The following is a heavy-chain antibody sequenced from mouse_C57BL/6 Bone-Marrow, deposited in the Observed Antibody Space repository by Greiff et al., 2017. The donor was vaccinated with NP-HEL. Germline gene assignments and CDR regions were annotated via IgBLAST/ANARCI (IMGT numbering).Heavy chain of an antibody. CDR2: IHPNSGST. CDR3: AREGYGSGAY. V-gene: IGHV1-64*01. D-gene: IGHD1-1*01. Sequence: VQLQESGAELVKPGASVKLSCKASGYTFTSYWMHWVKQRPGQGLEWIGMIHPNSGSTNYNEKFKGKSTLTVDKSSSTAYMQLSSLTSEDSAVYYCAREGYGSGAYWGQGTLVTVSA. J-gene: IGHJ3*01. CDR1: GYTFTSYW.